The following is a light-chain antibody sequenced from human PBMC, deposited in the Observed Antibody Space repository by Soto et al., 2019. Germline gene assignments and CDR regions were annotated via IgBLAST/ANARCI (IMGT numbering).Light chain of an antibody. V-gene: IGLV1-40*01. J-gene: IGLJ2*01. Sequence: QSVLTQPPSVSGAPGQRVTISCTGSSSNIGAGYDVHWYQQLPGTAPKLLIYGNSNRPSGVPDRFSGSKSGTSASLAITGLQAEAEADYYCQSYDISHVVFGGGTNLTVL. CDR3: QSYDISHVV. CDR2: GNS. CDR1: SSNIGAGYD.